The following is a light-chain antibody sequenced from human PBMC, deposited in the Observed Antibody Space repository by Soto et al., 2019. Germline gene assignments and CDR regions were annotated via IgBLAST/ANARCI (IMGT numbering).Light chain of an antibody. V-gene: IGKV1-17*01. CDR3: LQHHSYPQT. CDR2: AVS. J-gene: IGKJ1*01. Sequence: DIQMTQSPSSLSASVGDGVAITWRASQGIKNDLAWYQQKPGEAPKRLIYAVSSLQSGVPSRFSGSGSGTEFTLTISSLQPEDVATYYCLQHHSYPQTFGQGTKVDIK. CDR1: QGIKND.